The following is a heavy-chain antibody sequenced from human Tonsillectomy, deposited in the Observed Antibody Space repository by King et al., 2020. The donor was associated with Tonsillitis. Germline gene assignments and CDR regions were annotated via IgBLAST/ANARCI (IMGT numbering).Heavy chain of an antibody. CDR3: ARDTNYFDGNLYYDVFDL. D-gene: IGHD3-22*01. V-gene: IGHV3-7*03. J-gene: IGHJ3*01. CDR1: GVTLNNYW. Sequence: VQLVESGGGLVQPGGSLRLSCSAFGVTLNNYWMTWVRRAPGKGLEWVANIREDGNLNYYMDALEGRFTISRDNARNSVYLQMNSLRAGDTAVYYCARDTNYFDGNLYYDVFDLWGQGTMVTVSS. CDR2: IREDGNLN.